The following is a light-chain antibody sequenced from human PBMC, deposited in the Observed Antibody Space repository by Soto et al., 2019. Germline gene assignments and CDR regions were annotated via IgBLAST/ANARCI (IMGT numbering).Light chain of an antibody. Sequence: ILLTQSPSSLSASVGDRVTITCRASQGISSYLAWYQQKPGKAPKLLIYAASTLQSGVPSRFSGSGSGTDFTLTISSLQPEDFATYYCQQLNSDPITFGQGTRLEIK. CDR2: AAS. V-gene: IGKV1-9*01. CDR1: QGISSY. J-gene: IGKJ5*01. CDR3: QQLNSDPIT.